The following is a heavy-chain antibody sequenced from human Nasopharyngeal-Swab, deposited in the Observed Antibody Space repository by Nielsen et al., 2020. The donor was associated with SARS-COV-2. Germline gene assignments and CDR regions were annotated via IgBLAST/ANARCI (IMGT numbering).Heavy chain of an antibody. J-gene: IGHJ4*02. V-gene: IGHV3-9*01. CDR3: AKDIGPDYYGSGSYLDY. D-gene: IGHD3-10*01. CDR2: ISWNSGSI. Sequence: PGACLVWVSGISWNSGSIGYADSVKGRFTISRDNAKNSLYLQMNSLRAEDTALYYCAKDIGPDYYGSGSYLDYWGQGTLVTVSS.